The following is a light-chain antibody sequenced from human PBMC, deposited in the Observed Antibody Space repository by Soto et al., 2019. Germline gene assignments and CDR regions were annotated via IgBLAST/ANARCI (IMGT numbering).Light chain of an antibody. CDR1: QNINNL. CDR2: DAS. J-gene: IGKJ1*01. CDR3: QHMRT. V-gene: IGKV1-5*01. Sequence: DIQITQSPSTLSASIGDRVTITCRASQNINNLIAWYQQKPGKAPKFLIYDASTLESGVPSRFSGSGFGTEFSLTISSLQPDDFGSYYCQHMRTFGQGTKVDI.